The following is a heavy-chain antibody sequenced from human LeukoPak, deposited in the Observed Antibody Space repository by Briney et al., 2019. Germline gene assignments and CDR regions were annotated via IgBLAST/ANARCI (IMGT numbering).Heavy chain of an antibody. CDR1: GHSVSSNSAD. CDR3: ARTWEGYFDY. CDR2: TYYRSKWYN. D-gene: IGHD1-26*01. J-gene: IGHJ4*02. Sequence: PSQTLSLTCAISGHSVSSNSADWNWIRQSPSRGLEWLGRTYYRSKWYNNYAVSVKSRITINPDTSKNQFSLQLNSVTPEDTALYYCARTWEGYFDYWGQGTLVTVSS. V-gene: IGHV6-1*01.